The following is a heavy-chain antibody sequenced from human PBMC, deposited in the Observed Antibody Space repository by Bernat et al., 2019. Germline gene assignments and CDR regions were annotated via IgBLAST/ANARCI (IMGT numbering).Heavy chain of an antibody. Sequence: EVQLVESGGGLVKPGGSLRLSCAASGFTFSNAWMSWVRQAPGKGLEWVGRIKSKTDGGTTDYAAPVKVRLTISRDDSKNTLYLQMNSLKTEDTAVYYCTTDRSRTVTYEDDYWGQGTLVTVSS. CDR2: IKSKTDGGTT. CDR1: GFTFSNAW. J-gene: IGHJ4*02. V-gene: IGHV3-15*01. D-gene: IGHD4-17*01. CDR3: TTDRSRTVTYEDDY.